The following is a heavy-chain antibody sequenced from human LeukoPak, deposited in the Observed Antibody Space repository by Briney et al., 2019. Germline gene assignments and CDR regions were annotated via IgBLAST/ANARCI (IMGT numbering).Heavy chain of an antibody. CDR1: GGSISSYY. V-gene: IGHV4-59*01. J-gene: IGHJ5*02. CDR2: IYYSWST. D-gene: IGHD2-15*01. CDR3: ARDYGCSGGSCYPSWFDP. Sequence: SETLSLTCTVSGGSISSYYWSWIRQPPGKGLEWIGYIYYSWSTNYNPSLKSRVTISVDTSKNQFSLKLSSVTAADTAVYYCARDYGCSGGSCYPSWFDPWGQGTLVTVSS.